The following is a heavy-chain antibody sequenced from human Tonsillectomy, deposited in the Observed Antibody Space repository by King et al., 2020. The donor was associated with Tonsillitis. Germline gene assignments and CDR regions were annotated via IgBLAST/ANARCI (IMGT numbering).Heavy chain of an antibody. CDR2: IYSGGTT. CDR1: GFTVSSTY. V-gene: IGHV3-66*01. D-gene: IGHD6-13*01. CDR3: TRDPIAAVGHYFAC. Sequence: VQLVESGGGLVQPGGSLRLSCAASGFTVSSTYMTWVRQAPGKGLEWVSVIYSGGTTYYADSVKGRFTISRDDSKNTLNLQMNSLRGEDTAVYYCTRDPIAAVGHYFACWGQGTLVTVSS. J-gene: IGHJ4*02.